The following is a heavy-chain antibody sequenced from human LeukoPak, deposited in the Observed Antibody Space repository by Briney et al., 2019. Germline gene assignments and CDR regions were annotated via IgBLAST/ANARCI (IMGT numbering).Heavy chain of an antibody. CDR2: IYYGGST. Sequence: SETLSLTCTVSGASIRTYYWSWIRQPPGKGLEWIGYIYYGGSTNYNPSLKSRVTISVDTSKNQFSLKLSSVTAADTAVYYCARIYVLRFLEWFDPWGQGTLVTVSS. CDR3: ARIYVLRFLEWFDP. V-gene: IGHV4-59*01. J-gene: IGHJ5*02. D-gene: IGHD3-3*01. CDR1: GASIRTYY.